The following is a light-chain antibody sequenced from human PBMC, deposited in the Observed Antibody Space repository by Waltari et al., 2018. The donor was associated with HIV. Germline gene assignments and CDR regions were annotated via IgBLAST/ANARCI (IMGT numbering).Light chain of an antibody. CDR2: AAS. CDR1: QAISTN. V-gene: IGKV1-39*01. Sequence: DIKMTQSPSYVSASVGDRVTITCRTSQAISTNLNWYQHKPGKAPKLLIYAASSLQSGVPWRFSGGGSGTDFTLTITSLQPEDFTTYYCQHSRTFGQGTKVE. J-gene: IGKJ1*01. CDR3: QHSRT.